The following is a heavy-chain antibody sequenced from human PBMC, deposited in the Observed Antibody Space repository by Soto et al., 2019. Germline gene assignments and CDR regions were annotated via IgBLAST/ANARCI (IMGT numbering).Heavy chain of an antibody. Sequence: SETLSLTCTVSCGSISSYYWSWIRQPPGKGLEWIGYIYYSGNSNYNPSLKSRVTISVDTSKNQFSLKLSSVTAADTAMYYCARDLEDGYNLGWFDPWGQGTLVTVSS. V-gene: IGHV4-59*12. CDR1: CGSISSYY. J-gene: IGHJ5*02. CDR3: ARDLEDGYNLGWFDP. D-gene: IGHD5-12*01. CDR2: IYYSGNS.